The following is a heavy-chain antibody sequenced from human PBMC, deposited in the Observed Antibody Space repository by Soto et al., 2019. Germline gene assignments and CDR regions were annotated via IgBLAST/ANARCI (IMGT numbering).Heavy chain of an antibody. J-gene: IGHJ6*02. CDR1: GGSISSYY. CDR3: ARAISDFWSGYYPKDYYYYGMDV. D-gene: IGHD3-3*01. CDR2: IYYSGST. V-gene: IGHV4-59*01. Sequence: SETLSLTCTVSGGSISSYYWSWIRQPPGKGLEWIGYIYYSGSTNYNPSLKSRVTISVDTSKNQFSLKLSSVTAADTAVYYCARAISDFWSGYYPKDYYYYGMDVWGQGTTVTVSS.